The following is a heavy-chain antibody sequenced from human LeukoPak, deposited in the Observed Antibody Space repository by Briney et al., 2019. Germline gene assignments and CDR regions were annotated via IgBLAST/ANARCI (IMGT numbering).Heavy chain of an antibody. CDR2: ISYDGSNK. Sequence: GRSLRLSCAASGFTFSSYGIHWVRQAPGKGLEWVAVISYDGSNKDYADSVKGRFTISRDNSKNTVNLQMNSLRAEDTAVYYCAKSAYSWFYFDYWGQGTLVTLSS. V-gene: IGHV3-30*18. J-gene: IGHJ4*02. D-gene: IGHD2-21*01. CDR3: AKSAYSWFYFDY. CDR1: GFTFSSYG.